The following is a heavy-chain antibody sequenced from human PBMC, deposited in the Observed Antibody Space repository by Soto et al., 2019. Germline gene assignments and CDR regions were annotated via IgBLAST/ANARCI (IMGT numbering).Heavy chain of an antibody. D-gene: IGHD1-26*01. CDR3: ARLRVLHWFDP. V-gene: IGHV4-39*01. CDR1: GGSISSSSYY. CDR2: IYYSGST. Sequence: QLQLQESGPGLVKPSETLSLTCTVSGGSISSSSYYWGWIRQPPGKGLEWIGSIYYSGSTYYNPSLKCRVTISVDTSKNQFSLKLSSVTAADMAVYYCARLRVLHWFDPWGQGTLVTVSS. J-gene: IGHJ5*02.